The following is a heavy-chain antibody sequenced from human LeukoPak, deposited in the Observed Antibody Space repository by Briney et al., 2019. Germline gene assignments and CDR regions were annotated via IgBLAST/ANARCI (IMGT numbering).Heavy chain of an antibody. D-gene: IGHD3-22*01. V-gene: IGHV4-39*07. CDR1: GASISSSTFS. CDR3: ARAHYYDSSGYYPGAFDI. Sequence: SETLSLTCTVSGASISSSTFSWGWIRQTPGEGLEWIGSIYYRGNIYYNASLKSRVTIPVETSKNHFSLKLNSVTAADTAAYYCARAHYYDSSGYYPGAFDIWGQGTMVTVSS. CDR2: IYYRGNI. J-gene: IGHJ3*02.